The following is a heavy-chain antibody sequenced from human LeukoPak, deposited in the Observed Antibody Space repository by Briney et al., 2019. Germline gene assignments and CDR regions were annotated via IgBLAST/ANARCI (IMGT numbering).Heavy chain of an antibody. CDR1: GYTFTTFG. D-gene: IGHD1-1*01. J-gene: IGHJ4*02. CDR3: ARDAIQGRLTSDY. Sequence: ASVEVSCKASGYTFTTFGISWVRQAPGQGLEWMGWISTYNDNTNYAQNLQGRVTMTTDTSTSTAYMELRSLRSDDTAVYYCARDAIQGRLTSDYWGQGTLVTVSS. V-gene: IGHV1-18*01. CDR2: ISTYNDNT.